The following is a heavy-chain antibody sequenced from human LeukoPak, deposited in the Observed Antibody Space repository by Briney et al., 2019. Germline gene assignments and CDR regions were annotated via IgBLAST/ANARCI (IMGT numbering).Heavy chain of an antibody. D-gene: IGHD2-21*01. CDR1: GYTFTGYY. Sequence: ASVKVSCKASGYTFTGYYMHWVRQAPGQALEWMGWINPNSGGTNYAQKFQGRVTMTRDTSISTAYMELSRLRSDDTAVYYCARARDYSDAFDIWGQGAMVTVSS. J-gene: IGHJ3*02. CDR3: ARARDYSDAFDI. V-gene: IGHV1-2*02. CDR2: INPNSGGT.